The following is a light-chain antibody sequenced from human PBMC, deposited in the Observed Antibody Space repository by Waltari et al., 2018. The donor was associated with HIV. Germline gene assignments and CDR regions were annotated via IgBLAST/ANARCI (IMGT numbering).Light chain of an antibody. Sequence: QSVLTQPPSVSAAPGQKVTISCSGSNSNIGHNYVSWYQQLPGTAPKLLIYDNNKRPSGIPDRFSGSKSGTSATLGITGLQTGDEADYYCGTWDSSLSAVLFGGGTQLTVL. V-gene: IGLV1-51*01. CDR1: NSNIGHNY. CDR3: GTWDSSLSAVL. CDR2: DNN. J-gene: IGLJ2*01.